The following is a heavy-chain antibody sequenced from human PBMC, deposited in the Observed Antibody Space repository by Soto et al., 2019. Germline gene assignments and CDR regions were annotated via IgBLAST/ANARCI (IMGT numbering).Heavy chain of an antibody. CDR1: GGSISSYY. V-gene: IGHV4-59*12. CDR3: ATRDSYYGMDF. J-gene: IGHJ6*02. CDR2: IYYSGGT. Sequence: SETLSLTCTVSGGSISSYYWSWIRQPPGKGLEWIGYIYYSGGTNYNPSLKSRVTMSVDTSKKQFSLKLSSVTAADTALYYCATRDSYYGMDFGGQGTTVTVSS.